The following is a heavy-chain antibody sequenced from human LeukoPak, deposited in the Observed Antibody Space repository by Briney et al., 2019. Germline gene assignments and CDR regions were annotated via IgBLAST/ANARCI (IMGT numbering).Heavy chain of an antibody. D-gene: IGHD4-17*01. CDR2: INWDGGST. Sequence: TGGSLRLSCAASGFNFDDSGMSWVRQAPGKGLQWVSIINWDGGSTGYADSVKGRFTISRDNAKNSLYLQMNSLRVEDTASYYCAREGYGSDWDYWGQGTLVTVSS. V-gene: IGHV3-20*04. CDR1: GFNFDDSG. J-gene: IGHJ4*02. CDR3: AREGYGSDWDY.